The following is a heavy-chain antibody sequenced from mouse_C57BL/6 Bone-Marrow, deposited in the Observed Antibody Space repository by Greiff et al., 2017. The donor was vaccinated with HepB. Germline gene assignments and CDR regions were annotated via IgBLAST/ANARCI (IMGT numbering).Heavy chain of an antibody. CDR2: IYPGDGDT. Sequence: VQLQESGPELVKPGASVKISCKASGYAFSSSWMNWVKQRPGKGLEWIGRIYPGDGDTNYNGKFKGKATLTADKSSSTAYMQLSSLTSEDSAVYFCARWGDGYPFDYWGQGTTLTVSS. V-gene: IGHV1-82*01. D-gene: IGHD2-3*01. J-gene: IGHJ2*01. CDR3: ARWGDGYPFDY. CDR1: GYAFSSSW.